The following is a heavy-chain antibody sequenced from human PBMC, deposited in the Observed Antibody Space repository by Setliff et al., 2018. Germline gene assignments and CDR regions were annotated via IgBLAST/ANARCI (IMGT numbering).Heavy chain of an antibody. CDR3: VRLAARGYSYGSDY. Sequence: SETLSLTCTVSGGSISSSYYYWGWIRQPPGKGLEWIGTISYGGTTYSNPSLKSRVTISVDTSKNQFSLKLSSVTAADTAIYYCVRLAARGYSYGSDYWGQGSLVTVSS. CDR2: ISYGGTT. V-gene: IGHV4-39*07. D-gene: IGHD5-18*01. J-gene: IGHJ4*02. CDR1: GGSISSSYYY.